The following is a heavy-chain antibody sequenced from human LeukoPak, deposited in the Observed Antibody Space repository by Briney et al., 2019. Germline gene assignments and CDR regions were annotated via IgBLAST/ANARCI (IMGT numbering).Heavy chain of an antibody. CDR1: GGTFSSYA. CDR2: IIPIFGTA. D-gene: IGHD3-22*01. CDR3: AAPNGGDSSGYYHY. J-gene: IGHJ4*02. Sequence: SVKVSCKASGGTFSSYAISWVRQAPGQGLEWMGGIIPIFGTANYAQKFQGRVRITTDESTSTAYMELSSLRSEDTAVYHCAAPNGGDSSGYYHYWGQGTLVTVSS. V-gene: IGHV1-69*05.